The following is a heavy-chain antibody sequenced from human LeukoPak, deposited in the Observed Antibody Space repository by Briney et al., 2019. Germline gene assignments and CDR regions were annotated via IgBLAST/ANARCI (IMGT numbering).Heavy chain of an antibody. D-gene: IGHD3-10*01. Sequence: GGSLRLSCAASGFSFSGYAMHWVRQAPGKGLEWGAVISYDGSNRYYADSVKGRFTISRDNSKSTLYLQMNSLRAEDTAVYYCARVAGITIVRGVIPHDGLDIWGQGTMVTVSS. J-gene: IGHJ3*02. CDR3: ARVAGITIVRGVIPHDGLDI. V-gene: IGHV3-30-3*01. CDR1: GFSFSGYA. CDR2: ISYDGSNR.